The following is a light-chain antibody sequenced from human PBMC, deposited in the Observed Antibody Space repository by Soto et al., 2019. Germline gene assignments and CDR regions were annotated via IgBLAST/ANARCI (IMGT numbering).Light chain of an antibody. V-gene: IGLV1-44*01. CDR3: AAWDDSLNGLYV. J-gene: IGLJ1*01. CDR1: ISNIGSNA. Sequence: QTVVTQPPSASGTPGQRVTISCSGSISNIGSNAVNWYQQLPGTAPKLLIYTDNQRPSGVPDRFSGSKSGTSASLAISGLQSEDEADYYCAAWDDSLNGLYVFGTGTKLTVL. CDR2: TDN.